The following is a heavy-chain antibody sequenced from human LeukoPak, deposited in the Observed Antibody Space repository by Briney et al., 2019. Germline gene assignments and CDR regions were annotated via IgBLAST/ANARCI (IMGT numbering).Heavy chain of an antibody. CDR3: ARDWGKQWGRAFDI. J-gene: IGHJ3*02. D-gene: IGHD6-19*01. Sequence: SETLSLTCTVPGGSISSYYWSWIRQPPGKGLEWIGYIYYSGSTNYNPSPKSRVTISVDTSKNQFSLKLSSVTAADTAVYYCARDWGKQWGRAFDIWGQGTMVTVSS. V-gene: IGHV4-59*12. CDR2: IYYSGST. CDR1: GGSISSYY.